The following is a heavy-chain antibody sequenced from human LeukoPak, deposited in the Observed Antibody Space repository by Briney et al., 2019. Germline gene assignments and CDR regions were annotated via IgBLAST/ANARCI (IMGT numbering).Heavy chain of an antibody. CDR2: ISGSGGST. CDR3: AKRTDFWSGYYSTKYYFDY. J-gene: IGHJ4*02. V-gene: IGHV3-23*01. D-gene: IGHD3-3*01. CDR1: GFTFSSYA. Sequence: GGSLRLSCAASGFTFSSYAMSWVRQAPGKGLEWVSAISGSGGSTYYADSVKGRFTISRDNSKNTLYLQTNSLRAEDTAVYYCAKRTDFWSGYYSTKYYFDYWGQGTLVTVSS.